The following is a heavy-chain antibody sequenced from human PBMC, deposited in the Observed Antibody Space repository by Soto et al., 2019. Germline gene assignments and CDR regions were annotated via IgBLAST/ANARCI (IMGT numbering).Heavy chain of an antibody. CDR3: AKSGRESAAPGY. J-gene: IGHJ4*02. CDR2: ISYDGSNK. Sequence: LRLSCAASGFTFSSYGMHWVRQAPGKGLEWVAVISYDGSNKYYADSVKGRFTISRDNSKNTLYLQMNSLRAEDTAVYYCAKSGRESAAPGYWGQGTLVTVSS. V-gene: IGHV3-30*18. D-gene: IGHD2-2*01. CDR1: GFTFSSYG.